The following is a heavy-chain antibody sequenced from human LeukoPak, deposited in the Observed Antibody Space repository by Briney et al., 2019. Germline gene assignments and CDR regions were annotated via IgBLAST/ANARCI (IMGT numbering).Heavy chain of an antibody. CDR3: ARYSGYDDEGEYFDY. D-gene: IGHD5-12*01. CDR2: IYSGGST. J-gene: IGHJ4*02. CDR1: GFTVSSNY. Sequence: GGSLRLSCAASGFTVSSNYMSWVRQAPGKGLGWGSVIYSGGSTYYADSVKGRFTISRDNSKNTLYLQMNSLRAEDTAVYYCARYSGYDDEGEYFDYWGQGTLVTVSS. V-gene: IGHV3-53*01.